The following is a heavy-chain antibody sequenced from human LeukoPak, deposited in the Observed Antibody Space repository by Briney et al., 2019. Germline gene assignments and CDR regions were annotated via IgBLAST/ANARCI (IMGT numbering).Heavy chain of an antibody. CDR2: ISYSAST. J-gene: IGHJ4*02. Sequence: SETLSLTCTVSGGSISSSSYYWDWIRQPPGKGLEWIGSISYSASTYYNPSLKSRVTISVDTSKNQFSLQLTSATAADTAVYHCARSYCSAGSCYSGSIDYWGQGTLVTVSS. CDR3: ARSYCSAGSCYSGSIDY. V-gene: IGHV4-39*07. CDR1: GGSISSSSYY. D-gene: IGHD2-15*01.